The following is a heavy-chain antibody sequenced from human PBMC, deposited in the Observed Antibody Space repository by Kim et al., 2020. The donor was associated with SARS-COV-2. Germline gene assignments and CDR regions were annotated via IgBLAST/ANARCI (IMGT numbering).Heavy chain of an antibody. CDR1: GGPIRTGGFY. V-gene: IGHV4-31*03. CDR2: IYYTGST. Sequence: SGTLSLTCTVSGGPIRTGGFYWNWIRQHPGKRLEWIGYIYYTGSTYYNPSLKSRVTLSVDTSKNQFSLKLRSVTAADTAVYYCAREQVQMFDLWGQGTLVTVSS. J-gene: IGHJ5*02. CDR3: AREQVQMFDL.